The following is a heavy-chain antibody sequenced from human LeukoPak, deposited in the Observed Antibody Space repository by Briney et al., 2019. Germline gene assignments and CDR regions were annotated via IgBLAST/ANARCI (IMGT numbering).Heavy chain of an antibody. V-gene: IGHV4-59*01. CDR3: ARDNSAAAFDY. CDR2: IYYSGST. J-gene: IGHJ4*02. Sequence: MPSETLSLTCAVYGGSFSGYYWSWIRQPPGKGLEWIGYIYYSGSTNYNPSLKSRVTISIDTSKNQFSLKLSSVTAADTAVYYCARDNSAAAFDYWGQGTLVTVSS. D-gene: IGHD2-2*01. CDR1: GGSFSGYY.